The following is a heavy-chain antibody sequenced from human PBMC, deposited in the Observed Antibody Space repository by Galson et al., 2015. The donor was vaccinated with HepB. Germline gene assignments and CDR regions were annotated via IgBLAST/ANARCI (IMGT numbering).Heavy chain of an antibody. V-gene: IGHV3-21*01. CDR3: ARDLIGANAPCFDS. CDR2: INSSSSYI. Sequence: SVRLSCEASGFTFSSYSMHWVRQAPGKGLEWVSSINSSSSYIHYADSVKGRFTISRDNAKNSLYLQMNSLRAEDTAVYYCARDLIGANAPCFDSWGQETLVTVSS. D-gene: IGHD4/OR15-4a*01. J-gene: IGHJ4*02. CDR1: GFTFSSYS.